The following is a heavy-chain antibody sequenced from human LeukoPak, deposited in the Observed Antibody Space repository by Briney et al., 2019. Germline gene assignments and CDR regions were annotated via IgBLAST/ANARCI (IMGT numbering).Heavy chain of an antibody. CDR2: IYTSGST. Sequence: SKTLSLTCTVSGGSISSYYWSWIRQPPGKGLEWIGYIYTSGSTNYNPSLKSRVTISVDTSKNQFSLKLSSVTAADTAVYYCARLGKATLTEYYYYYYYMDVWAKVPRSPSP. V-gene: IGHV4-4*09. J-gene: IGHJ6*03. D-gene: IGHD4-17*01. CDR3: ARLGKATLTEYYYYYYYMDV. CDR1: GGSISSYY.